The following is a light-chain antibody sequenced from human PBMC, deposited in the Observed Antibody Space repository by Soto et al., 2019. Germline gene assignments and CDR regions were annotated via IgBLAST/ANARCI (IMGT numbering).Light chain of an antibody. CDR2: DNN. J-gene: IGLJ2*01. Sequence: QSVLTPPPSVSGAPGQRVTISCTGSNSNIGAGHAAQWYQQPPGTTPKLLIYDNNRRPSGVPVRFSGSRSGTSASLAITGLQAEDEADYYCQSYDNDLSVVFGGGTKLTVL. CDR1: NSNIGAGHA. V-gene: IGLV1-40*01. CDR3: QSYDNDLSVV.